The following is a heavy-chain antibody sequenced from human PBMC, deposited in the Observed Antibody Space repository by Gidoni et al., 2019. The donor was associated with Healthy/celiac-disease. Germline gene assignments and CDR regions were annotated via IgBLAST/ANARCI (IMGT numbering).Heavy chain of an antibody. D-gene: IGHD2-2*01. CDR3: ARHTPRRLGSKSAFDI. CDR1: GFPFSSYS. Sequence: EVQLVESGGGLVKPGGSLRLSCAASGFPFSSYSMNWVRQPPGKGLEWVSSISSSSSYRYYADSVKGRFTISRYNAKNALYLQMNSLRAEDTAVYYCARHTPRRLGSKSAFDIWGQGTMVTVSS. V-gene: IGHV3-21*01. CDR2: ISSSSSYR. J-gene: IGHJ3*02.